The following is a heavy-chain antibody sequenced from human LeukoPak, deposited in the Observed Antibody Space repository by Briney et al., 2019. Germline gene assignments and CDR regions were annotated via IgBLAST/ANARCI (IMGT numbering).Heavy chain of an antibody. Sequence: GRSLRLSCAASGFTFSSYGMHWVRQAPGKGLEWVAVIWYDGSNKYYADSVKGRFTISRDNSKNTLYLQMNSLRAEDTAVYYRARDPNGDYYYYGMDVWGQGTTVTVSS. CDR1: GFTFSSYG. V-gene: IGHV3-33*01. CDR2: IWYDGSNK. J-gene: IGHJ6*02. CDR3: ARDPNGDYYYYGMDV. D-gene: IGHD4-17*01.